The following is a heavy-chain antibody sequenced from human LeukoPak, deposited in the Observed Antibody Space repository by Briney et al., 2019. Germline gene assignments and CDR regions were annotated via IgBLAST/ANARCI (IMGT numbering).Heavy chain of an antibody. Sequence: PSETLSLTCTVSGGSISSYYWSWIRQPPGEGLEWIGYIYYSGSTNYNPSLKSRVTISVDTSKNQFSLKLSSVTAADTAVYYCASSGGGSSDYWGQGTLVTVSS. J-gene: IGHJ4*02. CDR2: IYYSGST. CDR3: ASSGGGSSDY. D-gene: IGHD1-26*01. V-gene: IGHV4-59*08. CDR1: GGSISSYY.